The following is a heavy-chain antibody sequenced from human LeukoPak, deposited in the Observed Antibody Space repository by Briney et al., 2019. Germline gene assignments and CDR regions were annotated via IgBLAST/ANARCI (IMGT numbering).Heavy chain of an antibody. J-gene: IGHJ4*02. CDR2: VYTSGST. D-gene: IGHD6-13*01. CDR1: GVSVTSYY. Sequence: SETLSLTCTVSGVSVTSYYWSWLRQPAGKGLEWIGRVYTSGSTSYNPSLRSRLTMSVDTSKNQFSLNLSSVTAADTAVYYCARFTKDSSSSSGYYFDYWGQGTLVTVSS. CDR3: ARFTKDSSSSSGYYFDY. V-gene: IGHV4-4*07.